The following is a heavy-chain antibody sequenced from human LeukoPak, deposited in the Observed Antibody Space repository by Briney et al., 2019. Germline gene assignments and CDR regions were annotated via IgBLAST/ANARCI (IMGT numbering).Heavy chain of an antibody. Sequence: SEMMSLTCTVSGGSISSYYWSWIRQPPGKGLEWIGYISYSASTNYNPSLKSRVTISIDTSKNQFSLKLRSVTAADTAIYYCARQGYDILTGYIDAFDIWGQGT. J-gene: IGHJ3*02. CDR1: GGSISSYY. CDR3: ARQGYDILTGYIDAFDI. D-gene: IGHD3-9*01. CDR2: ISYSAST. V-gene: IGHV4-59*08.